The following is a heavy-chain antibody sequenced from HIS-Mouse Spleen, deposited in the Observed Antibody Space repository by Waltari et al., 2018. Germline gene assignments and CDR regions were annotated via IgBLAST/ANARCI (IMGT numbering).Heavy chain of an antibody. CDR3: AKDRADGFGSP. CDR1: GFTFSSYA. CDR2: ISGSGGST. D-gene: IGHD3-10*01. Sequence: EVQLLESGGGLVQPGGSLRLSCAASGFTFSSYAMSWVRQAPGKGLEWVSAISGSGGSTYYADSVKCRFTISSDNSKNTLYLQMNSLRAEDTAVYYCAKDRADGFGSPWGQGTLVTVSS. V-gene: IGHV3-23*01. J-gene: IGHJ5*02.